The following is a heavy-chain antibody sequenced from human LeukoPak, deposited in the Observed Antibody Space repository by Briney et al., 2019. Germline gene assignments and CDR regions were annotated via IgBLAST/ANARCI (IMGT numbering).Heavy chain of an antibody. CDR2: INSRGNAI. J-gene: IGHJ4*02. Sequence: PGGSLRLSCAASGFTFSDYYMNWIRQAPGKGLEWVSYINSRGNAIYYADSVKGRFTISRDNAKNSLYPQMHSLRAEDTAVYYCAIDGGDIDYWGQGTLVTVSS. V-gene: IGHV3-11*04. CDR1: GFTFSDYY. CDR3: AIDGGDIDY. D-gene: IGHD3-10*01.